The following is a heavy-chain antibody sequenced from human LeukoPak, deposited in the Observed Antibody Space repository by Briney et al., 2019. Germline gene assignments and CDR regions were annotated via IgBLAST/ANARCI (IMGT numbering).Heavy chain of an antibody. D-gene: IGHD3-10*01. CDR2: ISYDGSNK. V-gene: IGHV3-30*04. J-gene: IGHJ6*03. CDR1: GFTFSSYA. CDR3: ARDPGYYGSGYYMDV. Sequence: GGSLRLSCAASGFTFSSYAMHWVRQAPGKGPEWVAVISYDGSNKYYADSVKGRFTISRDNSKNTLYLQMNSLRAEDTAVCYCARDPGYYGSGYYMDVWGKGTTVTVSS.